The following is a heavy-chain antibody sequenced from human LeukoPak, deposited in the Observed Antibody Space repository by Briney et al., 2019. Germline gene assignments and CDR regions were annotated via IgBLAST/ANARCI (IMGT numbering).Heavy chain of an antibody. CDR3: ARSGHASISPWFDP. CDR2: LIPIFGST. D-gene: IGHD5-12*01. CDR1: GGTFNNYA. J-gene: IGHJ5*02. Sequence: GSSVKVSCKASGGTFNNYAISWVRQAPGQGLEWMGVLIPIFGSTNYAQRFQGRLTIITDESMSTAYMELSSLRSEDTAVYYCARSGHASISPWFDPWGQGTLVTVSS. V-gene: IGHV1-69*05.